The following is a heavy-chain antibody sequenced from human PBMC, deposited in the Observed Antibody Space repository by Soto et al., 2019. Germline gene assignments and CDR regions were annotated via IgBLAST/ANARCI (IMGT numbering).Heavy chain of an antibody. J-gene: IGHJ4*02. Sequence: EVQLLESGGGFVQPGASLRLSCAASGFTFSLSAMSWVRQAPGRGPEWVSSISGGGGSTEYADSVKGRFTISRDNSKDTVHLQMNSLRAEDTAVYYCAKGPEYDILTGCDYWGQGALVTVSS. CDR3: AKGPEYDILTGCDY. CDR1: GFTFSLSA. V-gene: IGHV3-23*01. CDR2: ISGGGGST. D-gene: IGHD3-9*01.